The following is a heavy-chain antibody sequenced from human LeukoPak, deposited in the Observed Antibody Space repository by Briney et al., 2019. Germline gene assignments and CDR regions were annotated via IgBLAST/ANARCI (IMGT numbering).Heavy chain of an antibody. CDR3: AADYYDSSDLFY. Sequence: SVKVSCKASGGAFSSYAISWVRQAPGQGLEWMGRIIPILGIENYAQKFQGRVTITADKSTSTAYMELSSPRSEDTAVFYCAADYYDSSDLFYWGQGTLVTVSS. J-gene: IGHJ4*02. CDR2: IIPILGIE. CDR1: GGAFSSYA. V-gene: IGHV1-69*04. D-gene: IGHD3-22*01.